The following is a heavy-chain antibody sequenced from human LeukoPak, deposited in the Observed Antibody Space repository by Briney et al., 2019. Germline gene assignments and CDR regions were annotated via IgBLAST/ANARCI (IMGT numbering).Heavy chain of an antibody. CDR1: GFTFSNYI. Sequence: PGESLRLSCEASGFTFSNYIMRWVRQAPGKGLEHVSAINSNGGITFYAKSVQGRYTISRDNSKNTLYLQMGSLRAEDMALYYCTTADDSGWDDYWGQGTLVTVSS. J-gene: IGHJ4*02. V-gene: IGHV3-64*01. CDR2: INSNGGIT. CDR3: TTADDSGWDDY. D-gene: IGHD5-12*01.